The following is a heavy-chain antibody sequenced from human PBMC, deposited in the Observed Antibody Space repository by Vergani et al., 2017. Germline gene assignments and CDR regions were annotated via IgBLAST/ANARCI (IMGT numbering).Heavy chain of an antibody. CDR1: GFTFSSYA. Sequence: EVQLLESGGGLVQPGGSLRLSCAASGFTFSSYAMSWVRQAPGKGLEWVSAISGSGGSTYYADSVKGRFTISRDNSKNTLYLQMNSLRAEDPAVYYCAKDLGSATVRTFRYYGMDVWGQGTTVTVSS. CDR2: ISGSGGST. D-gene: IGHD4-17*01. J-gene: IGHJ6*02. CDR3: AKDLGSATVRTFRYYGMDV. V-gene: IGHV3-23*01.